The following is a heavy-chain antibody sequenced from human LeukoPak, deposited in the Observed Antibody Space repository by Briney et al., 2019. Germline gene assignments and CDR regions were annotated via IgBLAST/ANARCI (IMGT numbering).Heavy chain of an antibody. CDR3: ASHYGDYSFDY. CDR2: ISSSGSTI. J-gene: IGHJ4*02. CDR1: GFTLSSYE. V-gene: IGHV3-48*03. Sequence: PGGSLRLSCAASGFTLSSYEMIWVRQAPGKGLEWISYISSSGSTIYYVDSVKGRFTISRDNAKNLLNLQMNSLRAEDTAVYYCASHYGDYSFDYWGQGTLVTVSS. D-gene: IGHD4-17*01.